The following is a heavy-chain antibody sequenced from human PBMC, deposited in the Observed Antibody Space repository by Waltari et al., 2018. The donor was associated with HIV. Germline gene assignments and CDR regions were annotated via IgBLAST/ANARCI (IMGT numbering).Heavy chain of an antibody. Sequence: QVQLQQWGAGLLKPSETLSLTCAVYGGSFSGYYWRWIRQPPGKGLEGIGGINHSGRTKDNPSRKSRGTISADTSNNQFSLKVNSGTAADTAVYYCARGEEGYSGYDLSWFDTWGQGTLVTVSS. CDR3: ARGEEGYSGYDLSWFDT. CDR2: INHSGRT. D-gene: IGHD5-12*01. V-gene: IGHV4-34*01. J-gene: IGHJ5*02. CDR1: GGSFSGYY.